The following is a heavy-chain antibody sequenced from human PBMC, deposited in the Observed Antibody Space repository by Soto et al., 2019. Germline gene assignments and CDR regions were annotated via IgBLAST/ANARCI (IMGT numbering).Heavy chain of an antibody. Sequence: SETLSLTCTVSGGSISSYYWSWIRQPPGKGLEWIGDIYHTGSTNYNPSLKSRVTISVDKSKNQFSLKLSSVTAADTAVYYCARAGRGYCSGGSCYSGLHGMDVWGQGTTVTVSS. CDR3: ARAGRGYCSGGSCYSGLHGMDV. CDR1: GGSISSYY. D-gene: IGHD2-15*01. J-gene: IGHJ6*02. CDR2: IYHTGST. V-gene: IGHV4-59*12.